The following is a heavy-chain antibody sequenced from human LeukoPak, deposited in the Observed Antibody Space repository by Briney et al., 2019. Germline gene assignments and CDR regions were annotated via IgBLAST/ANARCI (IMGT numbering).Heavy chain of an antibody. J-gene: IGHJ4*02. V-gene: IGHV2-70*11. D-gene: IGHD3/OR15-3a*01. CDR1: GFSLSTSGMC. Sequence: SGPTLVNPTQPLTLTCTFSGFSLSTSGMCVSWIRQPPGKALEWLARINWDDDKYYSTSLKTRLTISKDTSKNQVVLTMTNVDPVDTATYYCARGGTGYLNYWGQGTLVTVSS. CDR2: INWDDDK. CDR3: ARGGTGYLNY.